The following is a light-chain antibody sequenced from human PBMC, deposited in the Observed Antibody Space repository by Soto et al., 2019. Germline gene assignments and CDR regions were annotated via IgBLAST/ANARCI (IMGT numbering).Light chain of an antibody. CDR3: MQSTQLPPT. Sequence: DVVMTQTPLSLSVAPGQPASISCKSSQSLLHITGETFLFWYLQKPGQSPQLLIYEVSTRVSGVPDRFSGSGSGTDFTLEISRVETDDVGINYCMQSTQLPPTFGQGTRLEI. V-gene: IGKV2D-29*02. J-gene: IGKJ5*01. CDR1: QSLLHITGETF. CDR2: EVS.